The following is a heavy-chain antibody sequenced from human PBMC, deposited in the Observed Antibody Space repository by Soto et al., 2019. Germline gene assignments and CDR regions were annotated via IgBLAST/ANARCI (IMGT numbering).Heavy chain of an antibody. CDR3: ARVNYDILTGNRNAFDI. Sequence: PSETLSLTCAVYGGSFSGYYWSWIRQPPGKGLEWIGEINHSGSTNYNPSLKSRVTISVDTSKNQFSLKLSSVTAADTAVYYCARVNYDILTGNRNAFDIWGQGTMVTVSS. J-gene: IGHJ3*02. V-gene: IGHV4-34*01. D-gene: IGHD3-9*01. CDR1: GGSFSGYY. CDR2: INHSGST.